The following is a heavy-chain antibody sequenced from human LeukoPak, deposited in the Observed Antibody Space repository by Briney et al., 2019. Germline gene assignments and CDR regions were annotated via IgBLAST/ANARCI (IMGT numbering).Heavy chain of an antibody. V-gene: IGHV3-23*01. CDR1: GFTFSSYA. CDR3: AKLEDDYYDSSGYRAEYFQH. D-gene: IGHD3-22*01. Sequence: RGSLRLSCAASGFTFSSYAMSWVRQAPGKGLEWVSAISGSGGSTYYADSVKGRFTISRDNSKNTLCLQMNSLRAEDTAVYYCAKLEDDYYDSSGYRAEYFQHWGQGTLVTVSS. J-gene: IGHJ1*01. CDR2: ISGSGGST.